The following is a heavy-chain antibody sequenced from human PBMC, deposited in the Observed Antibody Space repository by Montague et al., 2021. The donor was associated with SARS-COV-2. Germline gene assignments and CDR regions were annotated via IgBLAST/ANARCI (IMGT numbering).Heavy chain of an antibody. CDR2: VTTSGTT. Sequence: SETLSLTCAVSGGSITGFSWSWVRQPAGKGLEWIGRVTTSGTTNYSPSLRSRVAMSVDTSKNQFSLNLNSVIAADTAIYYCARTPTRPLSLDSWGQGTLVTVSS. CDR3: ARTPTRPLSLDS. V-gene: IGHV4-4*07. J-gene: IGHJ4*02. D-gene: IGHD6-6*01. CDR1: GGSITGFS.